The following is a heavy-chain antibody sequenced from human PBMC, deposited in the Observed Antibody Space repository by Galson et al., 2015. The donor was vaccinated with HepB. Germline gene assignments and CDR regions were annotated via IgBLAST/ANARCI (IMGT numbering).Heavy chain of an antibody. Sequence: SLRLSCAASGFTFSDYYMSWIRQAPGKGLEWVSYISSSSSYTNYADSVKGRFTISRDNSKNSLYLQMNSLRAEDTAVYYCARVGRTTVTTPEFDYWGQGTLVTVSS. V-gene: IGHV3-11*06. CDR3: ARVGRTTVTTPEFDY. J-gene: IGHJ4*02. CDR2: ISSSSSYT. D-gene: IGHD4-17*01. CDR1: GFTFSDYY.